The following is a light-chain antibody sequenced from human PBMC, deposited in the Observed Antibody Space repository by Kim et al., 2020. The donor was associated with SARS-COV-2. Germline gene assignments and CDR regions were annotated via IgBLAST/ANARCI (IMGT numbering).Light chain of an antibody. V-gene: IGLV2-23*02. J-gene: IGLJ3*02. CDR3: CSYAGSSLGV. CDR2: EVS. CDR1: SSDVGSYNL. Sequence: QPALTQPASVSGSPGQSITISCTGTSSDVGSYNLVSWYQQHPGKAPKLMIYEVSKRPSGVSNRFSGSKSGNTASLTISGLQAEDETDYYCCSYAGSSLGVFGGGTQLTVL.